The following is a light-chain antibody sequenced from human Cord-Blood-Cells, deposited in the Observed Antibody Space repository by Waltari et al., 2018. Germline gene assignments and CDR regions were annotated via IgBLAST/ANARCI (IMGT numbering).Light chain of an antibody. CDR2: WAS. V-gene: IGKV4-1*01. J-gene: IGKJ5*01. CDR1: QSVLYSSNNKNY. CDR3: QQYYSTPIT. Sequence: DIVMTQSPDSLPVSLGERATINRKSSQSVLYSSNNKNYLAWYQQKPGKPPKLHIYWASTRESGVPDRFSGSGSGTDFTLTISSLQAEDVAVYYCQQYYSTPITFGQGTRLEIK.